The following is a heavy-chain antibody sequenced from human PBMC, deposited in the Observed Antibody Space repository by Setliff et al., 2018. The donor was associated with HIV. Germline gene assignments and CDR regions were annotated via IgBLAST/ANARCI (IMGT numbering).Heavy chain of an antibody. Sequence: PGESLKISCQVFGYSFSNYWIGWVRQMPGKGLEWMGIIHPGDSDTRYSPSFQGQVTISADKPTSTAYLQWSSLKASDTAMYYCARRPVSDTFDVWGQGTMVTVSS. V-gene: IGHV5-51*01. CDR3: ARRPVSDTFDV. CDR2: IHPGDSDT. CDR1: GYSFSNYW. J-gene: IGHJ3*01.